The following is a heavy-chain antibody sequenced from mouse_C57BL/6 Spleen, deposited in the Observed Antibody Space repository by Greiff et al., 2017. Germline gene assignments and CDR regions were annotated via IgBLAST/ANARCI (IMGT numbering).Heavy chain of an antibody. J-gene: IGHJ4*01. CDR3: ARGDDGSSYDDAMDY. V-gene: IGHV1-47*01. CDR1: GYTFTTYP. Sequence: QVQLQQSGAELVKPGASVKMSCKASGYTFTTYPIEWMKQTHGKSLEWIGNFHPYNDDTKYNEKFKGKATLTVEKSSSTVYLELSRLTSDDSAVYYGARGDDGSSYDDAMDYWGQGTSVTVSS. D-gene: IGHD1-1*01. CDR2: FHPYNDDT.